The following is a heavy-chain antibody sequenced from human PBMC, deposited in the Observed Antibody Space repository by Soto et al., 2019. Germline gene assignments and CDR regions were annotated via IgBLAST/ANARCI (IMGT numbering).Heavy chain of an antibody. CDR1: GFTFSSYV. V-gene: IGHV3-23*01. CDR2: FRGSGGDT. CDR3: ARGPRAHTPHDYGMDV. J-gene: IGHJ6*02. Sequence: EVQLLESGGGLVQPGGSLRISCAASGFTFSSYVMNWVRQAPGKGLEWVSGFRGSGGDTFYANSVKGWFTISRDNSNNTPYLHMNSLRAEDTAVYYCARGPRAHTPHDYGMDVWGQGTTVTVSS.